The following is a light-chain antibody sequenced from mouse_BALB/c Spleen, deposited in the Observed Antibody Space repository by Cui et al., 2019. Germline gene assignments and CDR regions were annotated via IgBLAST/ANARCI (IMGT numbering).Light chain of an antibody. CDR3: QHFWGTPFT. Sequence: DIKMTQSPASLSVSVGETVTITCRARENIYSNLAWYQQKQGKSPQLLVYAATNLADGVPSRFSGSGSGTQYSLKINSLQSEDVGSYYCQHFWGTPFTFGSGTKLEIK. J-gene: IGKJ4*01. V-gene: IGKV12-46*01. CDR2: AAT. CDR1: ENIYSN.